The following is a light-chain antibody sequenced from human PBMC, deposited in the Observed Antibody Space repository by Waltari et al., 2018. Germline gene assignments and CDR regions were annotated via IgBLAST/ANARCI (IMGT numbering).Light chain of an antibody. CDR3: QVWDSSSEHYV. CDR2: NDN. Sequence: SYVLTQSPSMSVAPGKTARITCGGDGIGSKSVHWYQQKTGQAPVLVVHNDNDRPSGIPERFSGSNSGNTTTLTISRVEAGDEADYYCQVWDSSSEHYVFGTGTRGTVL. J-gene: IGLJ1*01. CDR1: GIGSKS. V-gene: IGLV3-21*03.